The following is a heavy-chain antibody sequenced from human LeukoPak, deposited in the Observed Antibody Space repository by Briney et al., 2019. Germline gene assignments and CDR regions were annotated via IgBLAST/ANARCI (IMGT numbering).Heavy chain of an antibody. D-gene: IGHD4-11*01. CDR1: GFTFSDHH. CDR2: AKGKANRYTT. V-gene: IGHV3-72*01. J-gene: IGHJ4*02. CDR3: AKKRSSSNYPFDY. Sequence: GGSVRLSCAASGFTFSDHHMDWVGEAPGKGREWVGRAKGKANRYTTEYGGAVKGRLSSARDDAKRAVNVEMNSGKTEEKAEYYCAKKRSSSNYPFDYWGQGTLVTVSS.